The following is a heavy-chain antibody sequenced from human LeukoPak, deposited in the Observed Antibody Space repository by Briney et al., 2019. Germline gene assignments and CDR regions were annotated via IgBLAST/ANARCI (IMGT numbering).Heavy chain of an antibody. CDR3: AKELDYGGNSPFHY. V-gene: IGHV3-30*18. J-gene: IGHJ4*02. CDR2: ISYDGSNK. CDR1: RXTFSDYG. D-gene: IGHD4-23*01. Sequence: PGGSLRLSCTASRXTFSDYGMHWVRQAPGKGLECVGFISYDGSNKYYADSVKGRFTISRDNSTNTLYLQMNSLRAEDTAVYYCAKELDYGGNSPFHYWGQGTLVTVSS.